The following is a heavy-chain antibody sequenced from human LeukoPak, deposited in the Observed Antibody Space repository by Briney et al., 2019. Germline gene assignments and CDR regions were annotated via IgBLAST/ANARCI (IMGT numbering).Heavy chain of an antibody. J-gene: IGHJ3*02. V-gene: IGHV4-4*09. CDR1: GGSISSYY. Sequence: SETLSLTCTVSGGSISSYYWSWIRQPPGKGLEWIGYIYTSGSTNYNPSLKSRVTISVNTSKNQFSLKLSSVTAADTAVYYCARLGGSSWYFDAFDIWGQGTMVTVSS. CDR2: IYTSGST. D-gene: IGHD6-13*01. CDR3: ARLGGSSWYFDAFDI.